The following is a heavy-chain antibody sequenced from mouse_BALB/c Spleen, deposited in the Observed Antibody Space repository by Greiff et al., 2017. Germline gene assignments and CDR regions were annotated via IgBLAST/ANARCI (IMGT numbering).Heavy chain of an antibody. CDR2: ISYSGST. D-gene: IGHD4-1*01. Sequence: EVHLVESGPGLVKPSQSLSLTCTVTGYSITSDYAWNWIRQFPGNKLEWMGYISYSGSTSYNPSLKSRISITRDTSKNQFFLQLNSVTTEDTATYYCARGKSGTWFAYWGQGTLVTVSA. J-gene: IGHJ3*01. CDR3: ARGKSGTWFAY. V-gene: IGHV3-2*02. CDR1: GYSITSDYA.